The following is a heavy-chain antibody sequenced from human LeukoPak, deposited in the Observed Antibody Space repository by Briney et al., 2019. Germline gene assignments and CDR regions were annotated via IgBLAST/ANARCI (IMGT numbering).Heavy chain of an antibody. CDR2: INPNSGGT. CDR3: ARDTYFAVASSLFDY. V-gene: IGHV1-2*02. Sequence: ASVKVSCKASGYTFTGYYMHWVRQAPGQGLEWMGWINPNSGGTNYAQKFQGRVTMTRDTSISTAYMELSRLRSDDTAVYYCARDTYFAVASSLFDYWGQGTLVTVSS. CDR1: GYTFTGYY. D-gene: IGHD6-19*01. J-gene: IGHJ4*02.